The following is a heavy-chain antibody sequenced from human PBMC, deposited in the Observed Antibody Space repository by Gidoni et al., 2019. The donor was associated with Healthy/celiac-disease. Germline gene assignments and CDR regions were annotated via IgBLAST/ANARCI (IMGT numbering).Heavy chain of an antibody. J-gene: IGHJ3*02. CDR2: IWYDGSNK. V-gene: IGHV3-33*01. D-gene: IGHD3-3*01. Sequence: QVQLVESGGGVVQPGRSLRLSCAASGFTLRSYGMHWVRQASGKGLEWVAVIWYDGSNKYYADSVKGRFTISRDNSKNTLYLQMNSLRAEDTAVYYCARDSSWTSEGAFDIWGQGTMVTVSS. CDR3: ARDSSWTSEGAFDI. CDR1: GFTLRSYG.